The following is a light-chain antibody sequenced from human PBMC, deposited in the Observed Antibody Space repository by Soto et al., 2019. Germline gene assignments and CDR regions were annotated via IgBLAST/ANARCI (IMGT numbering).Light chain of an antibody. J-gene: IGLJ2*01. V-gene: IGLV2-8*01. CDR3: SLKGGRNHWV. CDR2: EVS. Sequence: QSALTQPPSASGSPGQSVTISCTGTSSDVGDYNYVSWYQQHPGKAPKLMIYEVSKRPSGVPDRFSGSKSGNTASLTVSGLQGGDGADYFRSLKGGRNHWVVGRGTKLTVL. CDR1: SSDVGDYNY.